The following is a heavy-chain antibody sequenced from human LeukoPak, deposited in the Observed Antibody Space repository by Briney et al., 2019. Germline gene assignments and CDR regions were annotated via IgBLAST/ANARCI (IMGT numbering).Heavy chain of an antibody. J-gene: IGHJ6*02. V-gene: IGHV4-59*01. CDR1: GGSISSYY. D-gene: IGHD3-22*01. CDR2: IYYSGST. CDR3: ARGSHYYDSSGYYSYYYYGMDV. Sequence: PSETLYLTCTVSGGSISSYYWSWIRQPPGKGLEWIGYIYYSGSTNYNPSLKSRVTISVDTSKNQFSLKLSSVTAADTAVYYCARGSHYYDSSGYYSYYYYGMDVWGQGTTVTVSS.